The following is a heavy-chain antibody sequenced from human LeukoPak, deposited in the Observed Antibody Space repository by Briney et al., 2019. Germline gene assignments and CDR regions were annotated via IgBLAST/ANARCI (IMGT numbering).Heavy chain of an antibody. Sequence: SETLSLTCTVSGGSISSYYWSWIRQPPGKGLEWIGYIYYSGSTNYNPSLKSRVTISVDTSKNQFSLKLSSVTAADTAVYYCARVRQQLVHPYWFDPWGQGTLVTVSS. V-gene: IGHV4-59*01. J-gene: IGHJ5*02. CDR3: ARVRQQLVHPYWFDP. D-gene: IGHD6-13*01. CDR2: IYYSGST. CDR1: GGSISSYY.